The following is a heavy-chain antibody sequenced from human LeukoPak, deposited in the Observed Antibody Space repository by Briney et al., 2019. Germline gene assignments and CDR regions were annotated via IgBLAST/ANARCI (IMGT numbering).Heavy chain of an antibody. CDR2: ISTGSNTL. CDR3: ARGYRFFDS. Sequence: GGSLRLSCAASGFTFRSYSFNWVRQAPGEGLEWVSYISTGSNTLYYAASVKGRFTISRDDDKNLVFLQVNSRRAEDTGVYFCARGYRFFDSWGQGTLATTSS. D-gene: IGHD5-18*01. CDR1: GFTFRSYS. J-gene: IGHJ5*01. V-gene: IGHV3-48*01.